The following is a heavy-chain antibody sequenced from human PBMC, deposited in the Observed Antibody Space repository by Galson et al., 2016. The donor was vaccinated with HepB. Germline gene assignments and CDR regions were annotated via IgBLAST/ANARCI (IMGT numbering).Heavy chain of an antibody. Sequence: PALVKPTQTLTLTCTVSGFSLSSARMGVSWIRQPPGKALEWLAQIFWNDEESYSTSLKGRLTISKDTSKNQVVLSMTNMDPVDTATYYCARIHLNALSGRPDAFDVWGQGTVVIVSS. D-gene: IGHD1-26*01. CDR1: GFSLSSARMG. CDR3: ARIHLNALSGRPDAFDV. CDR2: IFWNDEE. J-gene: IGHJ3*01. V-gene: IGHV2-26*02.